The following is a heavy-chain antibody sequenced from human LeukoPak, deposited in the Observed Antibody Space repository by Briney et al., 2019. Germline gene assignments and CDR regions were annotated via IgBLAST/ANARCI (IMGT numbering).Heavy chain of an antibody. CDR3: ASVGTAGTDY. V-gene: IGHV4-30-2*01. J-gene: IGHJ4*02. Sequence: SQTLSLTCTVSGGSISSGGYYWSWIRQPPGKGLEWIGYIYHSGSTYYNPSLKSRVTISVDRSKNQFSLKLSSVTAADTAVYYCASVGTAGTDYWGQGTLVTVSS. CDR2: IYHSGST. CDR1: GGSISSGGYY. D-gene: IGHD6-13*01.